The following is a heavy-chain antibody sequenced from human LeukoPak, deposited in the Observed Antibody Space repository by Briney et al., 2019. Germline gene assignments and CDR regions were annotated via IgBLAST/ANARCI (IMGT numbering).Heavy chain of an antibody. D-gene: IGHD6-13*01. J-gene: IGHJ6*03. CDR3: ARGPRSIAAAGIYYYMDV. V-gene: IGHV3-74*01. CDR2: INTDGSST. CDR1: GFTVSSTY. Sequence: PGGSLRLSCAASGFTVSSTYMSWVRQAPGKGLVWVSRINTDGSSTSYADSVKGRFTISRDNAKNTLYLQMNSLRAEDTAVYYCARGPRSIAAAGIYYYMDVWGKGTTVTVSS.